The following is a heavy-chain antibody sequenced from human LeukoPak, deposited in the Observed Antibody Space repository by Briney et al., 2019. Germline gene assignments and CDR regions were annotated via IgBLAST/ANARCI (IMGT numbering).Heavy chain of an antibody. Sequence: PSETLSLTCTVSGASLTSSSYYWGWLRQPPGTGLEWIGIIYYSGSTYYNPSLQSRVTISVDTSKNQFSLKLSSVTAADTAVYYCARSSRAVAGTLDYWGQGTLVTVSS. D-gene: IGHD6-19*01. CDR3: ARSSRAVAGTLDY. J-gene: IGHJ4*02. CDR2: IYYSGST. V-gene: IGHV4-39*01. CDR1: GASLTSSSYY.